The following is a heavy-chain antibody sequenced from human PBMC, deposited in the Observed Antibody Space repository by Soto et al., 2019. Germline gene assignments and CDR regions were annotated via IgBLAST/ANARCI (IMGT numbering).Heavy chain of an antibody. CDR2: ISWNSGSI. J-gene: IGHJ6*03. CDR1: GFTFDDYA. D-gene: IGHD2-15*01. V-gene: IGHV3-9*01. Sequence: GGSLRLSCAASGFTFDDYAMHWVRQAPGKGLEWVSGISWNSGSIGYADSVKGRFTISRDNAKNSLYLQMNSLRAEDTALYYCAKDAYCSGGSCYPGQYYYYMDVWGKGTTVTVS. CDR3: AKDAYCSGGSCYPGQYYYYMDV.